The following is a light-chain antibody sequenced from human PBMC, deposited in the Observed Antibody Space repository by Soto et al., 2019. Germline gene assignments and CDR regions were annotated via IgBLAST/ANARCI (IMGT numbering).Light chain of an antibody. CDR1: QTVSSY. V-gene: IGKV3-11*01. Sequence: EIVLTQSPATLSLSPGERATLSCRASQTVSSYVAWYQQRHGQAPRLVIYDSSNRAPGVPARFSGSGSGTQFTLTISSLEPEDSAGYYCQQRYNRPPYTFGQGTKLQIK. CDR3: QQRYNRPPYT. CDR2: DSS. J-gene: IGKJ2*01.